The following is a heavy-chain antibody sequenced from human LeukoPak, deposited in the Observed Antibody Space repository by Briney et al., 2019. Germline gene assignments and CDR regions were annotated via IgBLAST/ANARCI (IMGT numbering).Heavy chain of an antibody. D-gene: IGHD4-17*01. V-gene: IGHV1-69*02. CDR2: IIPILGIA. CDR1: GGTFSSYT. CDR3: ARKGTVTTPLYYYGMDV. Sequence: GASVKVSCKASGGTFSSYTISWVRQAPGQGLEWMGRIIPILGIANYAQKFQGRATITADKSTSTAYMELSSLRSEDTAVYYCARKGTVTTPLYYYGMDVWGQGTTVTVSS. J-gene: IGHJ6*02.